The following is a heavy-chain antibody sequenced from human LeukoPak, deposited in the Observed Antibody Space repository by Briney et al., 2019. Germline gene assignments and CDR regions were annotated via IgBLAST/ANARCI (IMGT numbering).Heavy chain of an antibody. J-gene: IGHJ4*02. CDR2: ISGSGSNT. CDR1: GITFTNAW. V-gene: IGHV3-23*01. CDR3: AKGPLLWD. Sequence: GGSLRLSCAASGITFTNAWRTWVRQAPGKGLEWVSSISGSGSNTYYADSVKGRFTISRDNSKNTLYLQMNSLRAEDTAVYYCAKGPLLWDWGQGTLVTVSS. D-gene: IGHD2/OR15-2a*01.